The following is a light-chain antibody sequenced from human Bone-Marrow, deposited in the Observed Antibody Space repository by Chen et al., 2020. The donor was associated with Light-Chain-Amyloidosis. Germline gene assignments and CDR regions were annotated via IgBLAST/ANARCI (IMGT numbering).Light chain of an antibody. Sequence: SYLLTQPSSVSVEPGQTATNPGGRNNIESTSVHWSQHTPGQAPRPVVYDDSDRPAGIPERLSGSNSGNTATLPISRVEAGDEADYYCQVWDRSSDRPVFGGGTKLTVL. V-gene: IGLV3-21*02. CDR1: NIESTS. J-gene: IGLJ3*02. CDR3: QVWDRSSDRPV. CDR2: DDS.